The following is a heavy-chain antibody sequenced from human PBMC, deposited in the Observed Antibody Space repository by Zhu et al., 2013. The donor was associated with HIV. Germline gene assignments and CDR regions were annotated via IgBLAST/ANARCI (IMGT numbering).Heavy chain of an antibody. V-gene: IGHV4-38-2*02. CDR2: VYRSGST. CDR3: ARGESYYDSDGDYFYNGWIDS. J-gene: IGHJ4*02. CDR1: GYSISSGYY. D-gene: IGHD3-22*01. Sequence: VQLQESGPGLVKPSETLSLTCTVSGYSISSGYYWGWFRQPPGKGLEWIGSVYRSGSTYYSPSLKSRVTISVDTSKNQFSLKLTSVTAADTAVYYCARGESYYDSDGDYFYNGWIDSWGQGTLVTVSS.